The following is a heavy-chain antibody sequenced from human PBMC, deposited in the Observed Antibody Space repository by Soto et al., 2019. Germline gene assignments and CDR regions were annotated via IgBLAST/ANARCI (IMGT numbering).Heavy chain of an antibody. V-gene: IGHV3-23*01. Sequence: GSLRLSCAASGFTFSSYAMSWVRQAPGKGLEWVSAISGSGGSTYYADSVKGRFTISRDNSKNTLYLQMNSLRAEDTAVYYCAKDKLRYYDSSGYNANWFDPWGQGTLVTVSS. D-gene: IGHD3-22*01. CDR3: AKDKLRYYDSSGYNANWFDP. CDR1: GFTFSSYA. J-gene: IGHJ5*02. CDR2: ISGSGGST.